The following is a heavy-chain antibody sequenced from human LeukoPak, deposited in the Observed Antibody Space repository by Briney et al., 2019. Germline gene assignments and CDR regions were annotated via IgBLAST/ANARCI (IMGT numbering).Heavy chain of an antibody. J-gene: IGHJ4*02. CDR3: ARGSGWYSDY. CDR1: GGSISSYY. CDR2: IYYSGST. D-gene: IGHD6-19*01. Sequence: SETLSLTCTVSGGSISSYYWSWIRQPPEKGLEWIGYIYYSGSTNYNPSLKSRVTMSVDTSKNQFSLKLSSVTAADTAVYYCARGSGWYSDYWGQGTLVTVSS. V-gene: IGHV4-59*01.